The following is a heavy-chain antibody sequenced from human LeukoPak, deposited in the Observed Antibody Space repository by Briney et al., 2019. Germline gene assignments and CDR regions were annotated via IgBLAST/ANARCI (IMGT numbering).Heavy chain of an antibody. CDR3: ARDEEQLSRH. CDR1: GFTFSIYW. D-gene: IGHD6-13*01. CDR2: IKHDGSEK. J-gene: IGHJ4*02. V-gene: IGHV3-7*05. Sequence: GGSLRLSCEASGFTFSIYWMSWVRQAPGKGLEWVANIKHDGSEKYYVDSVKGRFTISRDNADNSLYLQMSSLRAEDTAVYYCARDEEQLSRHWGQGTLVTVSS.